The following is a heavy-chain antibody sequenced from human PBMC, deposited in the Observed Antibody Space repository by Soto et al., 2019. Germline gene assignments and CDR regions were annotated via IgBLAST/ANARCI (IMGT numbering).Heavy chain of an antibody. CDR2: ISGGGTST. D-gene: IGHD3-22*01. CDR1: GFTFSSYG. CDR3: AKEGNVYYYDSSGYYFQTPFDY. Sequence: EVQLLESGGGLVQPGGSLRLSCAAFGFTFSSYGMSWVRQAPGKGLEWVSGISGGGTSTYYADSVKGRFTISRDNSKNTLYLQMNSLRAEDTAVYYRAKEGNVYYYDSSGYYFQTPFDYWGQGTLVTVSS. J-gene: IGHJ4*02. V-gene: IGHV3-23*01.